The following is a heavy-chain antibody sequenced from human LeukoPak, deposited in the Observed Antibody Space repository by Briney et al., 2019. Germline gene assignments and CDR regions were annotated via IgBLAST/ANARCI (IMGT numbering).Heavy chain of an antibody. J-gene: IGHJ5*02. D-gene: IGHD3-3*01. CDR3: AKDILPYYYGSSGYYFDP. CDR1: GFTFNNHA. V-gene: IGHV3-23*01. Sequence: GGSLRLSCAASGFTFNNHAMTWVRQAPGKGLEWVSVITGSGDGRYYADSVKGRFTISRDNSKNTLHLQMNSLRAEDTALYYCAKDILPYYYGSSGYYFDPGGQETLVAVPS. CDR2: ITGSGDGR.